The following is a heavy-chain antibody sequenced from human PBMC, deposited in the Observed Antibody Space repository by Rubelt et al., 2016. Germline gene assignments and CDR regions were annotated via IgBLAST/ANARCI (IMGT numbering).Heavy chain of an antibody. Sequence: GLVQPGGSLRLSCAASGFTFSSYSMNWVRQAPGKGLEWLVSMFHIGTTYYKPSPKSRLTISVDTSKNQISLKLTSVTASDTAVYYCVRHLGRDGTRLRHFDKWGQGILVTVSS. V-gene: IGHV4-39*01. CDR1: GFTFSSYSMN. CDR2: MFHIGTT. D-gene: IGHD5-24*01. J-gene: IGHJ4*02. CDR3: VRHLGRDGTRLRHFDK.